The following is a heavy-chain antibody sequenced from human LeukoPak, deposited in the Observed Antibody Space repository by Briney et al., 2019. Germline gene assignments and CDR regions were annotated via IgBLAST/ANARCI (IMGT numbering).Heavy chain of an antibody. J-gene: IGHJ4*02. CDR2: INHSGST. Sequence: SETLSLTCTVSGGSISSSSYYWGWIRLPPGKGLEWIGEINHSGSTNYNPSLKSRVTMSVDTSKNQFSLKLSSVTAADTAVYYCARHMFAAAGHRLKGYSTRFDYWGQGTLVTVSS. D-gene: IGHD6-13*01. V-gene: IGHV4-39*01. CDR1: GGSISSSSYY. CDR3: ARHMFAAAGHRLKGYSTRFDY.